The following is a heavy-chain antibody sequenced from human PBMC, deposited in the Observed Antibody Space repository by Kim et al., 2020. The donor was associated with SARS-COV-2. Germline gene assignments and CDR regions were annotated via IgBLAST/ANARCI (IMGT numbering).Heavy chain of an antibody. CDR2: ISGSGGST. J-gene: IGHJ4*02. V-gene: IGHV3-23*01. CDR1: GFTFSSYA. D-gene: IGHD2-15*01. CDR3: LLGMVVVVGY. Sequence: GGSLRLSCAASGFTFSSYAMGWVRQAPGKGLEWVSVISGSGGSTYYADSVKGRFTISRDISKNTLYVQMNSLRAEDAAVYYCLLGMVVVVGYWGQGTLVT.